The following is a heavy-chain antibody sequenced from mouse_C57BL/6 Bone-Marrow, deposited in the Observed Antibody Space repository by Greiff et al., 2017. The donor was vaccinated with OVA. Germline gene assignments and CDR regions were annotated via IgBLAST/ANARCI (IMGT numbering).Heavy chain of an antibody. J-gene: IGHJ2*01. CDR1: GYAFTNYL. D-gene: IGHD1-1*01. CDR3: ARNSGSPYFDY. Sequence: LVESGAELVRPGTSVKVSCKASGYAFTNYLIEWVKQRPGQGLEWIGVINPGSGGTNYNEKFKGKATLTADKSSSTAYMQLSSLTSEDSAVYFCARNSGSPYFDYWGQGTTLTVSS. CDR2: INPGSGGT. V-gene: IGHV1-54*01.